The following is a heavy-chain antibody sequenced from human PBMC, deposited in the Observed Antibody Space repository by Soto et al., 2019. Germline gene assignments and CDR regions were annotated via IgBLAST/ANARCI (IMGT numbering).Heavy chain of an antibody. CDR2: IYSGGST. J-gene: IGHJ4*02. CDR3: ARHITMDPLLVY. D-gene: IGHD3-10*01. CDR1: GFTVSSNY. Sequence: EVQLVESGGGSIQPGGSLRLSCAASGFTVSSNYMSWVRQAPGKGLEWVSVIYSGGSTYYADSVKGRFTISRDNSKNTLYFQTNSLRGEDTAVYYCARHITMDPLLVYWGQGTLVTVTS. V-gene: IGHV3-53*01.